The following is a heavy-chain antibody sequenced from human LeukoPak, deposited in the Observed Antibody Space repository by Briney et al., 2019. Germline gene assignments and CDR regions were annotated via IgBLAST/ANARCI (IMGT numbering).Heavy chain of an antibody. Sequence: SETLSLTCTVSGGSITGYYWSWIRQPPGRGLEWVGYIYYSGNTNYNPSLKSRVTISVDTSKNQFSLKLSSVTAADTAVYYCARGLWFGDENPPYFDYWGQGILVTVSS. V-gene: IGHV4-59*08. J-gene: IGHJ4*02. CDR1: GGSITGYY. CDR3: ARGLWFGDENPPYFDY. D-gene: IGHD3-10*01. CDR2: IYYSGNT.